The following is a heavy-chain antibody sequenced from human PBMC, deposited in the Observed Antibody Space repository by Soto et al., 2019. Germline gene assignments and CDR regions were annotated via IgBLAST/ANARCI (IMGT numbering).Heavy chain of an antibody. D-gene: IGHD5-12*01. Sequence: ETLSLTCAVSGYSLSIGYYGSRIRQPPGKGLEWIVSIYHSGSTYYNPSLKSRVTISVDTSKKQFSLKLSSVTDADTAVYYCARRVDNWFDPWGQGTLVTVYS. CDR3: ARRVDNWFDP. V-gene: IGHV4-38-2*01. CDR1: GYSLSIGYY. J-gene: IGHJ5*02. CDR2: IYHSGST.